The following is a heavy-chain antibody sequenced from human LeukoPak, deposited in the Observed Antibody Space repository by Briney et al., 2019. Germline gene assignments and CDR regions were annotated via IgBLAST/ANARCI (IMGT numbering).Heavy chain of an antibody. CDR1: GNSISSSSYY. Sequence: SETLSLTCTVSGNSISSSSYYWVWIRQPPGKGLEWIGSINYYGKTYYNPSVKSRVTISVDTSKNQFSLMVRSVTAADTAVYYCGRSAGFVHFDHWGQGTLVTVTS. D-gene: IGHD3-16*01. J-gene: IGHJ4*02. CDR2: INYYGKT. V-gene: IGHV4-39*07. CDR3: GRSAGFVHFDH.